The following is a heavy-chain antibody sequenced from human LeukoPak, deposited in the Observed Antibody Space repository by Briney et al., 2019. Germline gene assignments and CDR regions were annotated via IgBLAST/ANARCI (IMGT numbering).Heavy chain of an antibody. V-gene: IGHV3-33*03. D-gene: IGHD2-15*01. CDR3: VIDLGDYNDF. CDR1: GFTFSSYG. Sequence: QPGGSLRLSCAASGFTFSSYGMHWVRQAPGKGLEWVAVIWYDGSNKYYADSVKGRFTISRDNAKNTLYLQMSSLRADDTAVYYCVIDLGDYNDFWGQGTLVSVSS. CDR2: IWYDGSNK. J-gene: IGHJ4*02.